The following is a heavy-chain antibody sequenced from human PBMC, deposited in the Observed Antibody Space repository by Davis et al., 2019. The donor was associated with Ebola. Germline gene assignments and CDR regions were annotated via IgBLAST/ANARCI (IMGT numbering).Heavy chain of an antibody. D-gene: IGHD3-10*01. V-gene: IGHV4-30-4*01. CDR1: GGSISSGDYY. Sequence: LRLSCTVSGGSISSGDYYWSWIRQPPGKGLEWIGYIYYSGSTYYNPSLKSRVTISVDTSKNQFSLKLSSVTAADTAVYYCAREDYYGSGSQSGFDIWGQGTMVTVSS. CDR3: AREDYYGSGSQSGFDI. CDR2: IYYSGST. J-gene: IGHJ3*02.